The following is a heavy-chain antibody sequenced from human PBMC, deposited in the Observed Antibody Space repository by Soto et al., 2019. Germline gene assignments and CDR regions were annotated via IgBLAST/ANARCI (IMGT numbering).Heavy chain of an antibody. Sequence: GASVKVSCKASGYTFTSHDINWVRQATGQGXEWMGWMNPNSGNTGYAQKFQGRVTMTRNTSISTAYMELSSLRSEDTAVYYCARGRRSDFWSGYSYYYYYGMDVWGQGTTVTVSS. CDR2: MNPNSGNT. CDR1: GYTFTSHD. CDR3: ARGRRSDFWSGYSYYYYYGMDV. V-gene: IGHV1-8*01. D-gene: IGHD3-3*01. J-gene: IGHJ6*02.